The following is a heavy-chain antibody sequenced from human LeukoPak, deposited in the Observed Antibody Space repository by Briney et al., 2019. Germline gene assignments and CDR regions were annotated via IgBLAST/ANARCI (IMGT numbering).Heavy chain of an antibody. Sequence: GGSLRLSCAASGFTFSSNGMLWVRQAPGKGLEWVAFIRYGGNDERYADSVKGRFTISRDNSKNTLYLQMNSLKSEDTAVYYCAKDRSESYFYFDLWGQGTLVTVSS. CDR3: AKDRSESYFYFDL. J-gene: IGHJ4*02. CDR1: GFTFSSNG. CDR2: IRYGGNDE. D-gene: IGHD1-26*01. V-gene: IGHV3-30*02.